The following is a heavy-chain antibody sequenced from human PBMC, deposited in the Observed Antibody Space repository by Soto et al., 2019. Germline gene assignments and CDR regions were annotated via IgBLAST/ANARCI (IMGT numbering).Heavy chain of an antibody. CDR2: IYYSGST. CDR3: ARADDYGDYWSQYYFDY. D-gene: IGHD4-17*01. Sequence: QLQLQESGPGLVKPSETLSLTCTVSGGSISSSSYYWDGVRQPPGKGLEWIGRIYYSGSTYYNPSLKGRVTISVDTSKNQFALKLGSVTAADTAVYYCARADDYGDYWSQYYFDYWGQGTLVTVSS. CDR1: GGSISSSSYY. J-gene: IGHJ4*02. V-gene: IGHV4-39*01.